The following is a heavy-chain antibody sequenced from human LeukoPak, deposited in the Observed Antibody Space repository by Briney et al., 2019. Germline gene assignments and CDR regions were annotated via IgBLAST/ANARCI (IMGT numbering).Heavy chain of an antibody. V-gene: IGHV4-59*01. CDR3: ARGPRIAARLWFDP. D-gene: IGHD6-6*01. CDR1: GGSISSYY. Sequence: SETLSLTCTVSGGSISSYYWSWIRQPPGKGLEWIGYIYYSGTTDYNPSLKSRVTISVDTSKSQLSLKLNSVTAADTAIYFCARGPRIAARLWFDPWGQGTLVTVSS. CDR2: IYYSGTT. J-gene: IGHJ5*02.